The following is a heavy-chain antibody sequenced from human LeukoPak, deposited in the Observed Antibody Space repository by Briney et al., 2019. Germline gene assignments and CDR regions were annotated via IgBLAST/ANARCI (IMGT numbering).Heavy chain of an antibody. D-gene: IGHD3-10*01. V-gene: IGHV4-59*01. CDR3: ARPFYSDTPITGHWTPWAFDI. Sequence: SETLSLTCSLSVGSISSYYLTCIPQPPGKGLVWLGNISYSGITNRNPSLRSRLTLSFDTSKIHFSLKLTSVTAADTAVYYCARPFYSDTPITGHWTPWAFDIWGQGTKVTVSS. CDR2: ISYSGIT. J-gene: IGHJ3*02. CDR1: VGSISSYY.